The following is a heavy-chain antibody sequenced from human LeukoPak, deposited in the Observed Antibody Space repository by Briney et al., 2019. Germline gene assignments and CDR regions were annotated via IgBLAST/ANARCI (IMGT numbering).Heavy chain of an antibody. CDR3: ARDITPYWGITPNWFDP. CDR1: GFTVSSNY. CDR2: IYSGGST. J-gene: IGHJ5*02. D-gene: IGHD3-16*01. Sequence: GGSLRLSCAASGFTVSSNYMSWVRQAPGKGLEWVSVIYSGGSTYYADSVKGRFTISRDNSKNTVYLQMNSLRAEDTAVYYCARDITPYWGITPNWFDPWGQGTLVTVSS. V-gene: IGHV3-53*01.